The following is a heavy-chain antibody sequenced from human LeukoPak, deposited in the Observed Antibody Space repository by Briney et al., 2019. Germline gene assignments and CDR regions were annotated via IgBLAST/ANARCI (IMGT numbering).Heavy chain of an antibody. Sequence: GGSLRLSCAASGFTFSSYAMSWVRQAPGKGLEWVAVISYDGSNKYYADSVKGRFTISRDNSKNTLYLQMNSLRAEDTAVYYCARGWEYSYGPTHYYFDYWGQGTLVTVSS. V-gene: IGHV3-30-3*01. CDR2: ISYDGSNK. D-gene: IGHD5-18*01. CDR1: GFTFSSYA. CDR3: ARGWEYSYGPTHYYFDY. J-gene: IGHJ4*02.